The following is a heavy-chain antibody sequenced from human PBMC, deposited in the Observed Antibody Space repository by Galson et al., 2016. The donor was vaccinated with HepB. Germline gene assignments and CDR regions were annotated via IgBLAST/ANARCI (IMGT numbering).Heavy chain of an antibody. CDR1: GGSMSTSDYY. Sequence: SETLSLTCTVSGGSMSTSDYYWGWVRQPPGKGLEWIGSIYFSEKTYYNPSPKGRVTISLDTSKKQFSLKLTSLTAADTAVYYCARQKTEIVIVPDGYFDYWGQGTLAIVSS. D-gene: IGHD2/OR15-2a*01. CDR3: ARQKTEIVIVPDGYFDY. V-gene: IGHV4-39*01. CDR2: IYFSEKT. J-gene: IGHJ4*02.